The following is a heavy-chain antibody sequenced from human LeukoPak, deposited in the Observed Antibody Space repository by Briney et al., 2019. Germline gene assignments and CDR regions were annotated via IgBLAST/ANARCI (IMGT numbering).Heavy chain of an antibody. Sequence: GESLRISCKGSGYSFTSYWIHWERQMPGKGLEWMGKIDPSDSYTNYSPSLQGHVTISVDKSINTAYLQWSSLRASDSAMYYCARRGGSGGYWYFDLWGRGTLVTVSS. CDR3: ARRGGSGGYWYFDL. V-gene: IGHV5-10-1*01. D-gene: IGHD2-15*01. CDR1: GYSFTSYW. CDR2: IDPSDSYT. J-gene: IGHJ2*01.